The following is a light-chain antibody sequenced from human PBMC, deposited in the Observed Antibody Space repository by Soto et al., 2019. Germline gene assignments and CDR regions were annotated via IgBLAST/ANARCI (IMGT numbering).Light chain of an antibody. CDR1: QSVSRSY. V-gene: IGKV3-20*01. CDR2: AAS. Sequence: EILLTQSPGTLSLSPGERAALCCRASQSVSRSYLAWYQQKPGQAPSLLIFAASSRAAGIPKRFSGAGSGTDFTLTISRLEPEDFAVYYCQQYGKSPLTFGGGTKVEIK. CDR3: QQYGKSPLT. J-gene: IGKJ4*01.